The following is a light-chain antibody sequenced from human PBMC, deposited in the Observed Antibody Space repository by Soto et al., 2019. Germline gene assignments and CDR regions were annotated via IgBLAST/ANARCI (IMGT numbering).Light chain of an antibody. CDR2: AAS. CDR1: QSIRSD. Sequence: EIQLTQSPSSLSSSPGERATLSCRASQSIRSDLAWYQQKPGKAPKRLIYAASSLESGVPSRFSGSGSGTDFTLTISSLQPEDFATYYCQQHNTCPRTFGQGTKVDIK. CDR3: QQHNTCPRT. V-gene: IGKV1-17*01. J-gene: IGKJ1*01.